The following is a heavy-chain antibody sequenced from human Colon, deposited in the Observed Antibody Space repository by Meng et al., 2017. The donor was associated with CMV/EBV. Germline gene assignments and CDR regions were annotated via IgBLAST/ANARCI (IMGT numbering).Heavy chain of an antibody. CDR3: AANLPESSDGWSLDY. D-gene: IGHD5-24*01. CDR2: IYPGDSDT. Sequence: KVSCKGSGYSFTTYWIGWVRQMPGKGLEWMGIIYPGDSDTRYSPSFQGQVTISADKSISTAYLQWSSLKASDTAMYYCAANLPESSDGWSLDYWGQGTLVTVSS. V-gene: IGHV5-51*01. J-gene: IGHJ4*02. CDR1: GYSFTTYW.